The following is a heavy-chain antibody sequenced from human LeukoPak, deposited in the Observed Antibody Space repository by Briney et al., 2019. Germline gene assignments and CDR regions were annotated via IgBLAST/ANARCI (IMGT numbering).Heavy chain of an antibody. D-gene: IGHD2-15*01. CDR1: GGTFSSYA. CDR2: IIPIFGTA. Sequence: SVKVSCKASGGTFSSYAISWVRQAPGQGLEWMGGIIPIFGTANYAQKFQGRVTITADESTSTAYMELSSLRSEDTAVYYCAREGYCSGGSCYSGSHYFDYWGQGTLVTVSP. V-gene: IGHV1-69*13. CDR3: AREGYCSGGSCYSGSHYFDY. J-gene: IGHJ4*02.